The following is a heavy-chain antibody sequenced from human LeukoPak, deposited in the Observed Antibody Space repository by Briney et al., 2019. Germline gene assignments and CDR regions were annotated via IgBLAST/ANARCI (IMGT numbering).Heavy chain of an antibody. Sequence: GGSLRLSCAASGLTVSDSYMNWVRQAPGKGLEWVSVIYSAGSPYYTDSVKGRFTISRDNAKNSLYLQVNSLRAEDTAVYYCARPQSGTYHDAFDIWGQGTMVTVSS. D-gene: IGHD1-26*01. CDR1: GLTVSDSY. J-gene: IGHJ3*02. CDR2: IYSAGSP. V-gene: IGHV3-66*04. CDR3: ARPQSGTYHDAFDI.